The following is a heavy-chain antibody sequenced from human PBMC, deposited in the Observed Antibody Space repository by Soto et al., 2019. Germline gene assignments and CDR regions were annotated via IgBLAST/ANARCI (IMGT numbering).Heavy chain of an antibody. CDR1: GFTFSSYE. CDR2: ISSSGSTI. D-gene: IGHD3-10*01. CDR3: ARDTPTVWLTVLDY. V-gene: IGHV3-48*03. Sequence: PGGSLRLSCAASGFTFSSYEMNWVRQAPGKGLERVSYISSSGSTIYYADSVKGRFTISRDNAKNSLYLQMNSLRAEDTAAYYCARDTPTVWLTVLDYWGQGTLVTVSS. J-gene: IGHJ4*02.